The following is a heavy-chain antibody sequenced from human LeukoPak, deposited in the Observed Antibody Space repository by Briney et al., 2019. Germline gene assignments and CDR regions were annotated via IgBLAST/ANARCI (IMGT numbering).Heavy chain of an antibody. J-gene: IGHJ3*02. CDR1: GFTFNNYG. CDR3: AKDLEYYNSFACDI. V-gene: IGHV3-23*01. D-gene: IGHD3-3*01. CDR2: ISGNGDTR. Sequence: GGSLRLFCAASGFTFNNYGVNWVRQAPGKGLEWVSGISGNGDTRYYADSVKGRFTISRDNSKNTLFMQMNSLTAEDTAMYYCAKDLEYYNSFACDIWGQGTMVTISP.